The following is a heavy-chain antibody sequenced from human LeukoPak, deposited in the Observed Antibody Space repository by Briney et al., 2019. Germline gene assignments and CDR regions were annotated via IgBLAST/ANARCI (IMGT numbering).Heavy chain of an antibody. CDR3: AELGITMIGGV. V-gene: IGHV3-48*03. CDR1: GFTFSSYE. Sequence: GGSLRLSCTASGFTFSSYEMNWVHQAPGKGLEWVSYISSSGSTIYYADSVKGRFTISRDNAKNSLYLQMNSLRAEDTAVYYCAELGITMIGGVWGKGTTVTISS. D-gene: IGHD3-10*02. J-gene: IGHJ6*04. CDR2: ISSSGSTI.